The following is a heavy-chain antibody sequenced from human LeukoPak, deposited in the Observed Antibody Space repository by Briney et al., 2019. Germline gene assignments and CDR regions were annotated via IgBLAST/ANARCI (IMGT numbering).Heavy chain of an antibody. J-gene: IGHJ4*02. CDR2: MNPNSGNT. CDR3: ARGLSTLAAAGR. D-gene: IGHD6-13*01. Sequence: ASVKVSCKASGYTFTSYDINWVRQATGQGLEWMGWMNPNSGNTGYAQKFQGRVTMTRNTSISTAYMELSSLRSEDTAVYYCARGLSTLAAAGRWGQGTLVTVSS. CDR1: GYTFTSYD. V-gene: IGHV1-8*02.